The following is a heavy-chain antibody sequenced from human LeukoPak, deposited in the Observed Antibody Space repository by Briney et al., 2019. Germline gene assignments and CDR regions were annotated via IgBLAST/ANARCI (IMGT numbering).Heavy chain of an antibody. CDR3: ARKENVYYYFDY. J-gene: IGHJ4*02. D-gene: IGHD3-10*01. Sequence: PSETLSLTCAVSGYSITSSSRWGWIRQPPGKGLEWIGYIYHSGTTYYNPSLQSRVTMSVDTSKNQFSLKLSSVTAVDTAVYYCARKENVYYYFDYWGQGTLVTVSS. V-gene: IGHV4-28*01. CDR2: IYHSGTT. CDR1: GYSITSSSR.